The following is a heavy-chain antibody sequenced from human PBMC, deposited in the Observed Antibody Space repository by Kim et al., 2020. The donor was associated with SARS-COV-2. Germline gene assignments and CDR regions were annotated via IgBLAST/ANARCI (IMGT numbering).Heavy chain of an antibody. V-gene: IGHV4-4*02. J-gene: IGHJ6*02. CDR3: ARVDSSGWYDAYYYGMDV. Sequence: LKSRVTISVDKSKNQFSLNLNSVTAADTAVYYCARVDSSGWYDAYYYGMDVWGQGTTVTVSS. D-gene: IGHD6-19*01.